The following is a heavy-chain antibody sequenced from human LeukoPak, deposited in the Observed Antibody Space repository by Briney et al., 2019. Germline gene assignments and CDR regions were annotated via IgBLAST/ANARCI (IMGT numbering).Heavy chain of an antibody. J-gene: IGHJ5*02. CDR1: GGSVSSGSFY. D-gene: IGHD2-15*01. CDR2: IYYSGST. Sequence: SETLSLTCTVSGGSVSSGSFYWSWIRQPPGKGLQWIGYIYYSGSTNYNPSLKSRVTISVDTSKNQFSLKLSSVTAADTAVYYCARALLPNWFDPWGQGTLVTVSS. V-gene: IGHV4-61*01. CDR3: ARALLPNWFDP.